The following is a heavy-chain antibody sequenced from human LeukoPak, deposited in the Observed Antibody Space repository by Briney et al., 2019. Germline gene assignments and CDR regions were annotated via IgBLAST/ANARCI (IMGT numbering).Heavy chain of an antibody. Sequence: GGAPRLSCAAPGFTVCDKAMSWGRQAPGEGVEWVSTISRTTGTTYYADSVKGRFTISRDNSKNTVSLQVNSLRAEDTAVYYCAKGSHFANCGQGTLVTVSS. V-gene: IGHV3-23*01. CDR2: ISRTTGTT. J-gene: IGHJ4*02. CDR3: AKGSHFAN. CDR1: GFTVCDKA.